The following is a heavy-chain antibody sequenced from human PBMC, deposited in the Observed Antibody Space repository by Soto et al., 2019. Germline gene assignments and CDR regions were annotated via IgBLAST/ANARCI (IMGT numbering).Heavy chain of an antibody. CDR2: IYSSANT. D-gene: IGHD2-2*03. V-gene: IGHV4-39*01. J-gene: IGHJ6*02. CDR3: ARLNGYCISTNCHGYYGMDV. Sequence: SDTLSLTCTFSGDSVSTNNCSWVWIRQSPGKELEWIGTIYSSANTYYNPSLLSRVTISVDTSKNEFSLRLSSVTAADTAVYYCARLNGYCISTNCHGYYGMDVWGQGTTVT. CDR1: GDSVSTNNCS.